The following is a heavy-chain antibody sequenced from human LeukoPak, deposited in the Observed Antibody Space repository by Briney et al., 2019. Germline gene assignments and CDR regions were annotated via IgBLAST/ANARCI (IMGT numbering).Heavy chain of an antibody. J-gene: IGHJ4*02. V-gene: IGHV3-64*01. CDR1: GFTISTLA. Sequence: GGSLRLSCAASGFTISTLAMHWVRQPPGKGLEYVSGINNNGGSTFYPNSVKGRFTISRDNSKNTLSLQMASLRTEDMAVYYVARQAAGVVYWGQGALVTVSS. D-gene: IGHD2-15*01. CDR2: INNNGGST. CDR3: ARQAAGVVY.